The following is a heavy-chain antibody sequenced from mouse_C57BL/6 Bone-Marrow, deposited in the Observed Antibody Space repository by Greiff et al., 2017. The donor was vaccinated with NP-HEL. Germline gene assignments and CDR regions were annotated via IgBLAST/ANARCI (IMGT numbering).Heavy chain of an antibody. CDR1: GYTFTSYW. CDR3: ARGAQARRAWFAY. D-gene: IGHD3-2*02. CDR2: IDPSDSET. J-gene: IGHJ3*01. Sequence: QVQLQQPGAELVRPGSSVKLSCKASGYTFTSYWMHWVKQRPIQGLEWIGNIDPSDSETHYNQKFKDKATLTVDKSSSTAYMQLSSLTSEDSAVYYCARGAQARRAWFAYWGQGTLVTVSA. V-gene: IGHV1-52*01.